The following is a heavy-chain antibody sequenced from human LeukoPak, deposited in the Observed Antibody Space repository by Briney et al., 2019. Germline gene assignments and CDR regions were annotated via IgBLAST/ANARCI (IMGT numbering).Heavy chain of an antibody. CDR2: ISGSAGST. V-gene: IGHV3-23*01. Sequence: GGSLRLSCAASGFTFNNYFMTWVRQAPGKGLEWVSTISGSAGSTYYADFVKGLFTISRDNSRNTLYLQMNSLRADDPAVYYCARYCSGASCYLGLDYWGQGTLVTVSS. J-gene: IGHJ4*02. D-gene: IGHD2-2*01. CDR1: GFTFNNYF. CDR3: ARYCSGASCYLGLDY.